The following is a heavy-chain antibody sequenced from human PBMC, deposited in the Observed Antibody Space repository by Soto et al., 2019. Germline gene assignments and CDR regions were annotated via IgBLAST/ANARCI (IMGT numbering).Heavy chain of an antibody. Sequence: QLQLQESGSGLVKPSQTLSLTCVVSGGSISSGGYFWSWIRQPPGKGLEWIGYIYHSGSTYDNPSLNSRVTTSVDSSKTQFSLKLSPVTAAATAVYYCARGVGTWCQGTLVTVSS. D-gene: IGHD3-10*01. V-gene: IGHV4-30-2*01. J-gene: IGHJ5*02. CDR2: IYHSGST. CDR1: GGSISSGGYF. CDR3: ARGVGT.